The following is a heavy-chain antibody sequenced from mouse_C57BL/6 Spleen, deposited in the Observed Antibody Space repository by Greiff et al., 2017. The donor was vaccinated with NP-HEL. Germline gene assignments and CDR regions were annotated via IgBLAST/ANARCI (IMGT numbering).Heavy chain of an antibody. Sequence: EVQGVESGGGLVQPGGSLSLSCAASGFIFTDYYMSWVRQPPGKALEWLGFIRNKANGYTTEYSASVKGRFTISRDNSQSILYLQMNALRAEDSATYYCARYYGSSCSYWYVDVWGTGTTVTVSS. CDR2: IRNKANGYTT. CDR3: ARYYGSSCSYWYVDV. D-gene: IGHD1-1*01. CDR1: GFIFTDYY. V-gene: IGHV7-3*01. J-gene: IGHJ1*03.